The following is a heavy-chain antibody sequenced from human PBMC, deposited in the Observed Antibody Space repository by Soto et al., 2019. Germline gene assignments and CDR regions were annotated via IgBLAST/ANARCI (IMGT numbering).Heavy chain of an antibody. CDR2: IVVGSGNT. J-gene: IGHJ6*02. D-gene: IGHD6-13*01. CDR3: AADSSILAVEVLLRGGMDV. V-gene: IGHV1-58*01. CDR1: GFTFTSSA. Sequence: SVKVSCKASGFTFTSSAVQWVRQARGQRLEWIGWIVVGSGNTNYAQKFQERVTITRDMSTSTAYMELSSLRSEDTAVYYCAADSSILAVEVLLRGGMDVWGQGTTVTVSS.